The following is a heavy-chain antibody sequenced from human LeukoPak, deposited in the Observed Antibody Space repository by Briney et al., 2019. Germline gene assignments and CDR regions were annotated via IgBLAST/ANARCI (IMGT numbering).Heavy chain of an antibody. J-gene: IGHJ4*02. V-gene: IGHV1-18*01. CDR2: VSAYGDNT. Sequence: GASVKVSCKASGYTFTNYGISWVRQAPGQGLEWMGWVSAYGDNTNYVQKVQGRVTMTTDTSTSTAYMELRSLRSDDTAVYYCARHCIGCHGFDHWGQGTLVTVSS. D-gene: IGHD2-15*01. CDR1: GYTFTNYG. CDR3: ARHCIGCHGFDH.